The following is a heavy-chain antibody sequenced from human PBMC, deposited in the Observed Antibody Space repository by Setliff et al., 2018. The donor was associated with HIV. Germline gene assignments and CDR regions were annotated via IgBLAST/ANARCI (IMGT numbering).Heavy chain of an antibody. Sequence: PSETLSLTCTVSGGPLSGYFWTWIRQTPDKGLEWIGDINHSGTTNYNLSLKSRTTLSLDTSKNQLSLKLTSVVAAATGLYFCARGRDASTWYLSHFYSYYYLDVWGNGTTVTVSS. CDR2: INHSGTT. D-gene: IGHD6-13*01. J-gene: IGHJ6*03. CDR3: ARGRDASTWYLSHFYSYYYLDV. CDR1: GGPLSGYF. V-gene: IGHV4-34*01.